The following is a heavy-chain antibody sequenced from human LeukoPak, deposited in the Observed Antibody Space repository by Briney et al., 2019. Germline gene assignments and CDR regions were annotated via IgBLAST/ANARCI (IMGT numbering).Heavy chain of an antibody. CDR1: GFTFDDYA. J-gene: IGHJ6*02. CDR3: AKEYYGGNSNYYYGMDV. V-gene: IGHV3-9*01. CDR2: ISWNSGSI. D-gene: IGHD4-23*01. Sequence: GGSLRLSCAASGFTFDDYAMHWVRQAPGKGLEWVSCISWNSGSIGYADSVKGRFTISRDNAKNSLYLQMNSLRAEDTALYYCAKEYYGGNSNYYYGMDVWGQGTTVTVSS.